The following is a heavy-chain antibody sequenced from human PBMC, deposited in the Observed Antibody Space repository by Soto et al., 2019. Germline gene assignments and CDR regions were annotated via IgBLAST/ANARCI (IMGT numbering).Heavy chain of an antibody. J-gene: IGHJ4*02. CDR1: GFTFSTYA. V-gene: IGHV3-23*01. CDR3: AKEKPTTPCFDY. CDR2: ISGSGSGT. D-gene: IGHD1-1*01. Sequence: GSLRLSCVASGFTFSTYAMTWVRQAPGKGLEWVSAISGSGSGTNYADSVKGRFTISRDNSNNILYLQMNSLRAEDTAVYYCAKEKPTTPCFDYWGPGTLVTVSS.